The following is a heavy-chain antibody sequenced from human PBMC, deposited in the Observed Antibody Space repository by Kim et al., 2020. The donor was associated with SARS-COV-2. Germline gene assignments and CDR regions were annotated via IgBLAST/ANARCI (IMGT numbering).Heavy chain of an antibody. CDR1: GGSISSSNW. D-gene: IGHD2-15*01. CDR3: ARVGYCSGGSCYFSVPWTQSYGMDV. Sequence: SETLSLTCAVSGGSISSSNWWSWVRQPPGKGLEWIGEIYHSGSTNYNPSLKSRVTISVDKSKNQFSLKLSSVTAADTAVYYCARVGYCSGGSCYFSVPWTQSYGMDVWGQGTTVTVSS. J-gene: IGHJ6*02. CDR2: IYHSGST. V-gene: IGHV4-4*02.